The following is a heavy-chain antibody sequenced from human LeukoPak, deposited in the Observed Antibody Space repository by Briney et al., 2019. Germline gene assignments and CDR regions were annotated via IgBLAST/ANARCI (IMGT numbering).Heavy chain of an antibody. D-gene: IGHD6-6*01. CDR3: ARSYSSSFPIDY. CDR2: ISYDGSNK. CDR1: GFTFSSYG. V-gene: IGHV3-30*03. Sequence: GGSLRLSCAASGFTFSSYGMHWVRQAPGKGLEWVAVISYDGSNKYYADSVKGRFTISRDNSKNTLYLQMNSLRAEDTAVYYCARSYSSSFPIDYWGQGTLVTVSS. J-gene: IGHJ4*02.